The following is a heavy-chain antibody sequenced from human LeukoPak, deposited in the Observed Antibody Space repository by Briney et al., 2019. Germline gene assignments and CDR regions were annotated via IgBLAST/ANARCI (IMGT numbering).Heavy chain of an antibody. Sequence: VASVKVSCNASGGTFSSYAISWVRQAPGQGLEWMGGIIPIFGTANYAQKLQGRVTMTTDTSTSTAYMELRSLRSDDTAVYYCARGDYWGQGTLVTVSS. CDR1: GGTFSSYA. CDR2: IIPIFGTA. J-gene: IGHJ4*02. V-gene: IGHV1-69*05. CDR3: ARGDY.